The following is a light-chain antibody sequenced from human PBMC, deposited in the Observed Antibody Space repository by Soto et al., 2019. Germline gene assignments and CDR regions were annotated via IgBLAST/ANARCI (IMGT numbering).Light chain of an antibody. CDR2: AAS. V-gene: IGKV1-39*01. CDR1: QSISSY. CDR3: QQSYKTSWT. J-gene: IGKJ1*01. Sequence: DIQMTQSPSSLSASVGDRVTTTCRASQSISSYLNWYQQKPEKAPKLLIYAASTLESGVPSRFSGSGSGTDFTLTISSLQPEDFATYYCQQSYKTSWTFGQGTKVDIK.